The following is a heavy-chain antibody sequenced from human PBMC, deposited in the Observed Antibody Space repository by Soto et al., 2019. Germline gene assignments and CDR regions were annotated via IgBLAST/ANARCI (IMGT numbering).Heavy chain of an antibody. Sequence: VAALTISCEGSVEKVSRYRCCPVRQMPGKRLEGMGVIYPGDSDTRYSPSFQGQVTISADKSISTAYLQWSSLKASDTAMYYCARLGNPEGYCISTSCPRDNWFDPWGQGTLVTVSS. D-gene: IGHD2-2*01. J-gene: IGHJ5*02. CDR3: ARLGNPEGYCISTSCPRDNWFDP. V-gene: IGHV5-51*01. CDR1: VEKVSRYR. CDR2: IYPGDSDT.